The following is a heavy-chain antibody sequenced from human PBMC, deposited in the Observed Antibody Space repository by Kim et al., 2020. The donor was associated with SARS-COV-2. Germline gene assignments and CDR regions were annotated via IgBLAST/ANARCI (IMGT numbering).Heavy chain of an antibody. CDR1: GYTFTGYY. J-gene: IGHJ6*02. CDR3: ARGGPEATYYYGSRSSTSGYYYGMDV. D-gene: IGHD3-10*01. Sequence: ASVKVSCKASGYTFTGYYMHWVRQAPGQGLEWMGRINPNSGGTNYAQKFQGRVTMTRDTSISTAYMELSRLRSDDTAVYYCARGGPEATYYYGSRSSTSGYYYGMDVWGQGTTVTVSS. V-gene: IGHV1-2*06. CDR2: INPNSGGT.